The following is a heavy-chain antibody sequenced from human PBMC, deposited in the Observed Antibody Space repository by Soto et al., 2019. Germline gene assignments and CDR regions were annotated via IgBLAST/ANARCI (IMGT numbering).Heavy chain of an antibody. J-gene: IGHJ4*02. CDR3: ARDFSGPMDY. Sequence: ASVKVSCKASGYTFTNYYMHWVRQAPGQGLEWMGIIYPSGGSTRNAQKFQGRVTMTRDTSTSTAYMELSSLRSEDTAVYYCARDFSGPMDYWGRGTLVTVSS. D-gene: IGHD3-10*01. CDR2: IYPSGGST. CDR1: GYTFTNYY. V-gene: IGHV1-46*01.